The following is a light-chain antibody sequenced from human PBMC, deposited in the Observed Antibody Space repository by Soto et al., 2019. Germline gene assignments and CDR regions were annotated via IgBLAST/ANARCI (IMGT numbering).Light chain of an antibody. V-gene: IGKV3-15*01. J-gene: IGKJ1*01. CDR1: QTVSSN. CDR2: GAS. CDR3: QQYNTWPRT. Sequence: EIVLSLSPGTLSLSPGERATLSCRDSQTVSSNLAWYQHKPGQAPRLLIYGASTRATDFPARFSGSGSGTEFTLTISSLQSEDIAVYYCQQYNTWPRTFGQGTKVDIK.